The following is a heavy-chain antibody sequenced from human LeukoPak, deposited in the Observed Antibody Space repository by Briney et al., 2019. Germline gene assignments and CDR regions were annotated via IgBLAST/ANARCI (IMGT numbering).Heavy chain of an antibody. V-gene: IGHV4-59*08. Sequence: SETLSLTCTVSGGSINNYYWSWIRQPPGKGLEWIGYIYYSGSTSYNPSLRSRVTLSVDMTKNQFSLKLSSVTAADTAVYYCARHKSGYSQYIDWFDPWGQGTLVTVSS. CDR1: GGSINNYY. CDR2: IYYSGST. D-gene: IGHD2-15*01. J-gene: IGHJ5*02. CDR3: ARHKSGYSQYIDWFDP.